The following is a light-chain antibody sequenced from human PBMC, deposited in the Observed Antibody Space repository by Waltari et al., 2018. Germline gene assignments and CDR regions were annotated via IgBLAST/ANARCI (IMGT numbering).Light chain of an antibody. J-gene: IGKJ1*01. CDR2: GAS. CDR1: QSVGRS. V-gene: IGKV3-20*01. CDR3: QHYVRLPAT. Sequence: EIVLTQSPGTLSLSPGERATLSCRASQSVGRSLAWYQQKPGQAPRLLIYGASSRAPGVPDRFSGSGSGTDFSLTISGLEPEDFAVYYCQHYVRLPATFGQGTKVEI.